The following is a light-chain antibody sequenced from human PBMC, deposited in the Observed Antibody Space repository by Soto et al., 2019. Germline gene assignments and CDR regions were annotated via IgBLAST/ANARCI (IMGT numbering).Light chain of an antibody. CDR1: SSDVGGYDY. Sequence: QSALTQPASGSGSPGQSITISCTGTSSDVGGYDYVSWYQQHPDKDPKFMIYEVTNRPSGVSHRFSGSKSGNTASLTISGLQAEDEADYYCSSYTTTRTYVFGSGTKVTVL. CDR2: EVT. V-gene: IGLV2-14*01. CDR3: SSYTTTRTYV. J-gene: IGLJ1*01.